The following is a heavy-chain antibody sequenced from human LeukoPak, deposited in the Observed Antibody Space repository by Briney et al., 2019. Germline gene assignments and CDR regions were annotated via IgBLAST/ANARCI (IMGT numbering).Heavy chain of an antibody. V-gene: IGHV3-74*03. D-gene: IGHD6-13*01. Sequence: PGGSLRLSCAASGFTFSRYWMHWVRQAPGKGLMWVSRISPDGSTTLCADSVKGRFTISRDNAKNTLYLQMNSLGAEDTAVYYCTTVLSSNRYNLCDHWGQGTLVTVSS. CDR1: GFTFSRYW. J-gene: IGHJ4*02. CDR3: TTVLSSNRYNLCDH. CDR2: ISPDGSTT.